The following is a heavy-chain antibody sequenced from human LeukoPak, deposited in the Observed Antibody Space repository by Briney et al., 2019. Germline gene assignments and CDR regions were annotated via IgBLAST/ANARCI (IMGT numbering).Heavy chain of an antibody. CDR1: GFTFDDYA. V-gene: IGHV3-9*01. D-gene: IGHD3-10*01. Sequence: SLRLSCAASGFTFDDYAMHWVRQAPGKGLEWVSGISWNSGSIGYADSVKGRFTISRDNAKNSLYLQMNSLRAEDTALYYCAKDSMVRGVSPWYFDYWGQGTLVTVSS. CDR3: AKDSMVRGVSPWYFDY. J-gene: IGHJ4*02. CDR2: ISWNSGSI.